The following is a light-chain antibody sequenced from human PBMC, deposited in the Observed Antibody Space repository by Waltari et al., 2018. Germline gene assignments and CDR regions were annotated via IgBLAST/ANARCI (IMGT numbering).Light chain of an antibody. CDR3: QVWETTSGHPTAV. Sequence: SYVMSQPPSVSVAPGETARITCSGDHIEGKSVHWYQQKPGQAPVVVIYYDSDRPSGIPERFSGSNSGDTATLTITRVEAGDEADYSCQVWETTSGHPTAVFGGGTKLTVL. CDR2: YDS. CDR1: HIEGKS. V-gene: IGLV3-21*01. J-gene: IGLJ2*01.